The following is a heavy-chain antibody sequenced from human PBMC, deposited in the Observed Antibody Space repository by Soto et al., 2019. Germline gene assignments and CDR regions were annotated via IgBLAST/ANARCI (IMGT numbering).Heavy chain of an antibody. J-gene: IGHJ4*02. Sequence: SETLSLTCTVSCGSISSYFWSWIRLPPGKGLEWIGYIQHSGSSSYNPSLKSRVTVSVDTSKNQFSLKVNSVTAADTAVYYCARGVLYYGSALFEFWGQGSLVTVSS. CDR2: IQHSGSS. D-gene: IGHD3-10*01. CDR3: ARGVLYYGSALFEF. CDR1: CGSISSYF. V-gene: IGHV4-59*01.